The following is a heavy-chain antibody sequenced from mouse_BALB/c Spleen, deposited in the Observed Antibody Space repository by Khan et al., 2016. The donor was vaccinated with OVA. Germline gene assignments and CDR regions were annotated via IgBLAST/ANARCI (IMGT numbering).Heavy chain of an antibody. CDR3: ARDGSRYTYAMDY. J-gene: IGHJ4*01. D-gene: IGHD2-3*01. CDR2: ISYSGST. V-gene: IGHV3-2*02. CDR1: GYSITSDYA. Sequence: VQLQQPGPGLVKPSQSLSLTCTVTGYSITSDYAWNWIRQFPGNKLEWMGYISYSGSTNYNPALKSRISITRDTSKNQFFLQLNSVTTEDTATYYCARDGSRYTYAMDYWGQGTSVTVSS.